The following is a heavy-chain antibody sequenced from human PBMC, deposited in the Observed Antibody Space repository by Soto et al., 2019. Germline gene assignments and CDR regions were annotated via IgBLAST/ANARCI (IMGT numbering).Heavy chain of an antibody. CDR2: IIPIFGTA. Sequence: QVQLVQSGAEVKKPGSSVKVSCKASGGTFSSYAISWVRQAPGQGLEWMGGIIPIFGTANYAQKFQGRVTITADESXXTXYXXLRSLRSEDTAVYYCARDPERITIFGVVPRGWFDPWGQGTLVTVSS. CDR1: GGTFSSYA. J-gene: IGHJ5*02. V-gene: IGHV1-69*12. D-gene: IGHD3-3*01. CDR3: ARDPERITIFGVVPRGWFDP.